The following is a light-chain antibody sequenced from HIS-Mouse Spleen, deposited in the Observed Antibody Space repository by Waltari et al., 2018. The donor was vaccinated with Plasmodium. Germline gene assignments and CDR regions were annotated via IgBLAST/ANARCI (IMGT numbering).Light chain of an antibody. Sequence: QPVLTKPPSSSASPGESVRLTCTLPSDINVGSYNLYLYQQKPGSPPRYLLPYYSDSDKGQGSGVPSRFSGSKDASATTGILLMSGLQSEDAADYYCCSYAGSYTYVFGTGTKVTVL. V-gene: IGLV5-37*01. CDR2: YYSDSDK. CDR3: CSYAGSYTYV. J-gene: IGLJ1*01. CDR1: SDINVGSYN.